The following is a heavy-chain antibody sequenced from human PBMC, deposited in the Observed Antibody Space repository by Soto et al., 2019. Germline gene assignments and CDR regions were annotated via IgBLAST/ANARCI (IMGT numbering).Heavy chain of an antibody. J-gene: IGHJ4*02. CDR2: VYPGDSDR. CDR1: GYTFTSYW. CDR3: ARGGNQLEY. V-gene: IGHV5-51*01. Sequence: GESLKISCKGSGYTFTSYWIAWVRQLPGKGLEWLGSVYPGDSDRRDDPTFQGHVTMSVDKSSNTVYLQWSSLNASDTTMYYCARGGNQLEYWGQGVLVTVSS. D-gene: IGHD6-25*01.